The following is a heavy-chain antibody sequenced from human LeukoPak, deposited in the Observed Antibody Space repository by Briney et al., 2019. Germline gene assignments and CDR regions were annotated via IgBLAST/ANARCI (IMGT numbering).Heavy chain of an antibody. D-gene: IGHD3-22*01. CDR3: ARVVGDSSGYYYAFFDY. CDR1: GGSISSGGYS. CDR2: IYHSGST. V-gene: IGHV4-30-2*01. Sequence: SVTLSLTCAVSGGSISSGGYSWSWIRQPPGKGLAWIGYIYHSGSTYYNPSLKSRVTISVDRSKNQFSLKLSSVTAADTAVYYCARVVGDSSGYYYAFFDYWGQGTLVTVSS. J-gene: IGHJ4*02.